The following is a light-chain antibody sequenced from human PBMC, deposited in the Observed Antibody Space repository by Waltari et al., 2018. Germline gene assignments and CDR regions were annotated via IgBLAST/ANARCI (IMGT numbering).Light chain of an antibody. CDR3: QQYNNWPRT. V-gene: IGKV3-15*01. Sequence: ETVMTQSPANLSVSPGERVTLSCRASQSVAGNLAWYQQKPGQAPRRLIYGASTRATGSPARCSGSGAGTEFTLTISSRQSEDFAVYYCQQYNNWPRTFGQGTKLEI. CDR1: QSVAGN. CDR2: GAS. J-gene: IGKJ2*01.